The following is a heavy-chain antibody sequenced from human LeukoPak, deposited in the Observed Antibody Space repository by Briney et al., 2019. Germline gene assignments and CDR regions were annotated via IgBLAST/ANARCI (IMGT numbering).Heavy chain of an antibody. D-gene: IGHD3-10*01. CDR1: GFTFSSYW. J-gene: IGHJ4*02. Sequence: PGGSLRLSCAASGFTFSSYWMHWVRQAPGKGPVWVSRINSDGSSTSYADSVKGRFTISRDNAKNTLFLQMNSLRAEDTAVYYCAAVVGSENYYDYWGQGALVTVSS. CDR2: INSDGSST. CDR3: AAVVGSENYYDY. V-gene: IGHV3-74*01.